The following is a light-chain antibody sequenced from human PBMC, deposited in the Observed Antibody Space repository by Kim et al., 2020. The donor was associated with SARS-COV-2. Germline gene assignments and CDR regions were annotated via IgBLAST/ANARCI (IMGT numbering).Light chain of an antibody. Sequence: FVVPGERATLSCRASQSVSSKVAWYQQKPGQAPRLLIYGASTRATGIPARFTGSGSGTEFTLTISSLQSEDFGVYYCQQYKNWRTFGQGTKVDIK. CDR1: QSVSSK. V-gene: IGKV3-15*01. CDR3: QQYKNWRT. CDR2: GAS. J-gene: IGKJ1*01.